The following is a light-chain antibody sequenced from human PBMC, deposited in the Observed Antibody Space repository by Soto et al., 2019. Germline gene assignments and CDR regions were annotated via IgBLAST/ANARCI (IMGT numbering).Light chain of an antibody. V-gene: IGKV1-33*01. CDR3: QKCDYLPI. J-gene: IGKJ3*01. Sequence: DIQMTQSPSSLSASVGDRVTITCRASQGVSAYLLWYQQTQGRAPKLLIYDASILEAGVPSRFSGSGSGTDFTFTISSLQPEDVATYYCQKCDYLPIFGPGTTVDLK. CDR1: QGVSAY. CDR2: DAS.